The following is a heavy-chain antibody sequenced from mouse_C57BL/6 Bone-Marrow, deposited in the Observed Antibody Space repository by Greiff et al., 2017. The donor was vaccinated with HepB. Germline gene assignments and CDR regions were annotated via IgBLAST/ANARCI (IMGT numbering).Heavy chain of an antibody. D-gene: IGHD1-1*01. CDR3: TRDYGSSYDWFAY. J-gene: IGHJ3*01. CDR1: GYTFTSYW. Sequence: EVQGVESGTVLARPGASVKMSCKTSGYTFTSYWKHWVKQRPGQGLEWLGAIYPGNSDTSYNQKFKGKAKLTAVTSASTAYMELSSLTNEDSAVYYCTRDYGSSYDWFAYWGQGTLVTVSA. CDR2: IYPGNSDT. V-gene: IGHV1-5*01.